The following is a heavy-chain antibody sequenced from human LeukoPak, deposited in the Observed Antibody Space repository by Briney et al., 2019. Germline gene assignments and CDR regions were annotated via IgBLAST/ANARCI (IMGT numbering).Heavy chain of an antibody. CDR3: ASYYYDSSGYYTRPAAGAFDI. CDR2: IYYSGST. Sequence: PSETLSLTCTVSGGSINSYYWSWIRQPPGKGLEWIGYIYYSGSTNYNPSLKSRVTISVDTSKNQYSLKLSSVTAADTAVYYCASYYYDSSGYYTRPAAGAFDIWGQGTMVTVSS. CDR1: GGSINSYY. V-gene: IGHV4-59*08. J-gene: IGHJ3*02. D-gene: IGHD3-22*01.